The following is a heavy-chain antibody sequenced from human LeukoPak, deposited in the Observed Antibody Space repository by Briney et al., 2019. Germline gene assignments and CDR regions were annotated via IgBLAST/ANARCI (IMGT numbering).Heavy chain of an antibody. CDR3: ARGPTTVTRAFDY. Sequence: SETLSLTCTVSGGSISIYYWSWIRQRAGKGLEWIGHIYTSGSTNYNPSLKSRVTMSVDTSKNQFSLKLSSVTAADTAVYYCARGPTTVTRAFDYWGQGTLVTVSS. CDR1: GGSISIYY. CDR2: IYTSGST. V-gene: IGHV4-4*07. D-gene: IGHD4-17*01. J-gene: IGHJ4*02.